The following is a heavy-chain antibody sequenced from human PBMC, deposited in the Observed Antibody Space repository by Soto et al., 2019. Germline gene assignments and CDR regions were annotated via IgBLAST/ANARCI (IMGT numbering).Heavy chain of an antibody. J-gene: IGHJ4*02. V-gene: IGHV4-34*01. D-gene: IGHD2-15*01. CDR1: GGSFSGYY. CDR3: ARVPSFPRTKHLYCSGGSCYYNRFDY. Sequence: SETLSLTCAVYGGSFSGYYWSWIRQPPGKGLEWIGEINHSGSTNYNPSLKSRVTISVDASKNQFSLKLSSVTAADTAVYYCARVPSFPRTKHLYCSGGSCYYNRFDYWGQGTLVTVSS. CDR2: INHSGST.